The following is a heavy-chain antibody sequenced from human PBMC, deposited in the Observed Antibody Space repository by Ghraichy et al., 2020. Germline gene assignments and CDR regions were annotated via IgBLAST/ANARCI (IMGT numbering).Heavy chain of an antibody. CDR1: GFTFSSYS. CDR2: ISSSSSYI. J-gene: IGHJ4*02. CDR3: ARMGGGAAAGIEY. D-gene: IGHD6-13*01. V-gene: IGHV3-21*01. Sequence: GGSLRLSCAASGFTFSSYSMNWVRQAPGKGLDWVSSISSSSSYIYYADSVKGRYTISRDNAKNSLYLQMNSLRAEDTAVYYCARMGGGAAAGIEYWGQGPLVIVSS.